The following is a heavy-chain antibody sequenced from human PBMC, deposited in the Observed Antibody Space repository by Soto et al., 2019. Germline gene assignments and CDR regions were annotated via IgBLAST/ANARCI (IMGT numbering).Heavy chain of an antibody. V-gene: IGHV3-74*01. D-gene: IGHD1-1*01. CDR1: GFTFSMYW. CDR2: INDDGIST. Sequence: LRLSCAASGFTFSMYWMHWVRQVPGKGPEWVSRINDDGISTNYADSVKGRFTISRDNAKNTLYLQMNALRVEDTAIYYCTRGPRSTSTGTGAFWGQGTLVTVSS. J-gene: IGHJ4*02. CDR3: TRGPRSTSTGTGAF.